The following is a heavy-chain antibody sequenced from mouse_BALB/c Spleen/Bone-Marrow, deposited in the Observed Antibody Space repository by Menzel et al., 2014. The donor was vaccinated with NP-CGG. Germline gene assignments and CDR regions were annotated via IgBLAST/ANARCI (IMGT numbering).Heavy chain of an antibody. V-gene: IGHV4-1*02. CDR2: INPDSSTI. J-gene: IGHJ1*01. CDR3: ARPGYYGYQDV. CDR1: GFDFXRYW. D-gene: IGHD1-2*01. Sequence: EVMLVESGGGLVQPGGSLKLSCAASGFDFXRYWMTWVRQAPGKGLEWIGEINPDSSTINYTPSLKDKFIISRDNAKNALYLQMSKVRSEDTALYYCARPGYYGYQDVWGAGTTVTVSS.